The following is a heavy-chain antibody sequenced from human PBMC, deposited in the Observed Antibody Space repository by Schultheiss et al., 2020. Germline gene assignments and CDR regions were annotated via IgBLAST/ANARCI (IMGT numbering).Heavy chain of an antibody. J-gene: IGHJ6*02. D-gene: IGHD5-12*01. CDR1: GYSISSGYY. CDR2: IYHSGST. CDR3: AREVATPDYYYGMDV. Sequence: SQTLSLTCTVSGYSISSGYYWGWIRQPPGKGLEWIGSIYHSGSTYYNPSLKSRVTISVDTSKNQFSLKLSSVTAADTAVYYCAREVATPDYYYGMDVWGQGTTVTVS. V-gene: IGHV4-38-2*02.